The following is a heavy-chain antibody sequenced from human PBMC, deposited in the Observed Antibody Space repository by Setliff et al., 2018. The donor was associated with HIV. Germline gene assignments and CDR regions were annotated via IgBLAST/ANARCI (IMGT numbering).Heavy chain of an antibody. V-gene: IGHV3-74*01. D-gene: IGHD6-19*01. CDR3: ANDRDGWYNPHLYS. J-gene: IGHJ4*02. CDR2: INGDGTTK. CDR1: GFTFSRCG. Sequence: GGSLRLSCTASGFTFSRCGMHWVRQAPGKGLMWVSRINGDGTTKRYAESVQGRFIISRDNAKNTMYLEMNSLRADDTAVYYCANDRDGWYNPHLYSWGRGTLVTVSS.